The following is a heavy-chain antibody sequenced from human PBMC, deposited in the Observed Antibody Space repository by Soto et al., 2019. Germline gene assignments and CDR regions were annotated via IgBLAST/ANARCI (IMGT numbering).Heavy chain of an antibody. D-gene: IGHD6-13*01. Sequence: EVQLVESGGGLVKPGGSLRLSCAASGFTFSSYSMNWLRQAPGKGLEWVSSISSSSSYIYYADSVKGRFTISRDNAKNSLYLQMNSLRVEDTAVYYCARDRYSSSSYYGMDVWGQGTTVTVSS. V-gene: IGHV3-21*01. CDR2: ISSSSSYI. CDR1: GFTFSSYS. J-gene: IGHJ6*02. CDR3: ARDRYSSSSYYGMDV.